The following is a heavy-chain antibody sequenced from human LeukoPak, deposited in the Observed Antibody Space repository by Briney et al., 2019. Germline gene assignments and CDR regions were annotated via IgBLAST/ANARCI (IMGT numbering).Heavy chain of an antibody. V-gene: IGHV4-31*03. J-gene: IGHJ4*02. D-gene: IGHD6-6*01. Sequence: PSETLPLTCTVSGGSISSGGYYWSWIRQHPGKGLEWIGYIYYSGSTYYNPSLKSRVTISVDTSKNQFSLKLSSVTAADTAVYYCARGIAARPVDYWGQGTLVTVSS. CDR1: GGSISSGGYY. CDR3: ARGIAARPVDY. CDR2: IYYSGST.